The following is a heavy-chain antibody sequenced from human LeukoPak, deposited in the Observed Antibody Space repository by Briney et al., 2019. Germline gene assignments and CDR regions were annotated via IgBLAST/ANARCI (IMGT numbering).Heavy chain of an antibody. CDR2: ISGGGGTI. D-gene: IGHD6-13*01. CDR1: GFTFSDYY. V-gene: IGHV3-11*01. J-gene: IGHJ4*02. CDR3: ARGQHQLAYFDN. Sequence: GGSLRLSCAASGFTFSDYYMTWVRQAPGKGLEWVSYISGGGGTIYYADSVKGRFTISRDSAKNSLYLQMNSLRAEDTAVYYCARGQHQLAYFDNWGQGTLVTVSS.